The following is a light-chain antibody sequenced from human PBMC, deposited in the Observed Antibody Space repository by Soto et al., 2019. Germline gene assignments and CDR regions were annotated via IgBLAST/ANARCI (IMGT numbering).Light chain of an antibody. J-gene: IGKJ1*01. V-gene: IGKV3-20*01. CDR3: QQYDSSPWT. Sequence: EIVLTQSPGTLSLSPGERATLSCRASQSVSSSYLAWYQQKPGQAPRLLIYGASSRATGIPDRFSGSGSGTDFTLTISRLEPYFFAVYYCQQYDSSPWTFGQGPKLDIK. CDR1: QSVSSSY. CDR2: GAS.